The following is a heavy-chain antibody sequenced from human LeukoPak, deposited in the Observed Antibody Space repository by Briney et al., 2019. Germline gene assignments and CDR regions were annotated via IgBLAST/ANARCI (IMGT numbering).Heavy chain of an antibody. CDR2: INPNSGGT. V-gene: IGHV1-8*02. D-gene: IGHD3-10*01. Sequence: ASVKVSCKSSGYTFTSYGLSWVRQAPGQGLEWMGWINPNSGGTNYAQKFQGRVTMTRNTSISTAYMELSSLRSEDTAVYYCARGGTLWFGELYGPWGQGTLVTVSS. J-gene: IGHJ5*02. CDR3: ARGGTLWFGELYGP. CDR1: GYTFTSYG.